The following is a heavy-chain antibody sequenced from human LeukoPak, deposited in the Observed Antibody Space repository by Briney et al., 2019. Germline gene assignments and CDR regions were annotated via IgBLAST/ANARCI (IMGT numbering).Heavy chain of an antibody. CDR3: ARDAYDFWSGYGSPNWFDP. V-gene: IGHV4-4*07. D-gene: IGHD3-3*01. CDR1: GGSISSYY. Sequence: SGTLSLTCTVSGGSISSYYWSWIRQPAGKGLVLIGRIYTSGSTNYNPSLKSRVTMSVDTSKNQFSLKLSSVTAADTAVYYCARDAYDFWSGYGSPNWFDPWGQGTLVTVSS. CDR2: IYTSGST. J-gene: IGHJ5*02.